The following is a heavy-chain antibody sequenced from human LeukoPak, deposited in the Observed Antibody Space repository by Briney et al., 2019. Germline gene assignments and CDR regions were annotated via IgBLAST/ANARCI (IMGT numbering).Heavy chain of an antibody. Sequence: GGSLRLSCAASGFIFSNSGMHWVRQAPGKGLEWVSSITSSSSYIYYADSVKGRFTISRDNAKSSLYLQMNSLRDEDTAVYYCARDPYSGSYGDYYYYYMDVWGKGTTVTISS. V-gene: IGHV3-21*01. CDR3: ARDPYSGSYGDYYYYYMDV. CDR2: ITSSSSYI. J-gene: IGHJ6*03. CDR1: GFIFSNSG. D-gene: IGHD1-26*01.